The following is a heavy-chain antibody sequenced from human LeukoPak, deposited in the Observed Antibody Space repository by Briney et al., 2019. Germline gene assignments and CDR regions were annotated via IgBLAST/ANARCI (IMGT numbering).Heavy chain of an antibody. D-gene: IGHD3-10*01. CDR3: ARDGKPPNYDGSGSYQYYFDY. J-gene: IGHJ4*02. CDR1: GGSISSYY. Sequence: SETLSLTRTVSGGSISSYYWSWIRQPAGKGLEWIGRIYTSGSTNYNPSLKSRVTMSVDTSKNQFSLKLSSVTAADTAVYYCARDGKPPNYDGSGSYQYYFDYWGQGTLVTVSS. V-gene: IGHV4-4*07. CDR2: IYTSGST.